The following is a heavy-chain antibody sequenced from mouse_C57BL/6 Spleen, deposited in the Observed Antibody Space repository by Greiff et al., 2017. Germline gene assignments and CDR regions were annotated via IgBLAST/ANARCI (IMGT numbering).Heavy chain of an antibody. CDR1: GYTFTSYT. V-gene: IGHV1-4*01. D-gene: IGHD1-1*01. CDR3: ARSDYGSPFDY. CDR2: INPSSGYT. J-gene: IGHJ2*01. Sequence: VQLQESGAELARPGASVKMSCKASGYTFTSYTMHWVKQRPGPGLEWIGYINPSSGYTKYNQKFKDKATLTADKSSSTAYMQLSSLTSEDSAVYYCARSDYGSPFDYWGQGTTLTVSS.